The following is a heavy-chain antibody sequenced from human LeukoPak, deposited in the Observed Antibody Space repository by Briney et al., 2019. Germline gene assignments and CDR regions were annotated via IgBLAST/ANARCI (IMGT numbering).Heavy chain of an antibody. D-gene: IGHD5-18*01. Sequence: SETLSLTCTVSGRSISSYYWSWIRQPPGKGLEWIGYIYYSGSTNYNPSLKSRVTISVDTSKNQFSLKLSSVTAADTAVYYCARVHGYSYGVFDYWGQGTLVTVSS. CDR3: ARVHGYSYGVFDY. CDR1: GRSISSYY. J-gene: IGHJ4*02. CDR2: IYYSGST. V-gene: IGHV4-59*01.